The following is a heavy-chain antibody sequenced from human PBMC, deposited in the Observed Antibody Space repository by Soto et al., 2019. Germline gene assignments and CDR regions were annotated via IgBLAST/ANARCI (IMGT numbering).Heavy chain of an antibody. CDR3: AREIRYCDSTSCDDFDF. J-gene: IGHJ4*02. Sequence: ASVKVSCKASGYTFTDYYIHWVRQAPGQGLEWMGWMSPKSGGSSHAQQFQGRVTMTRDTSMSTTYMELSRLRSDDTAVYYCAREIRYCDSTSCDDFDFWGQGTLVTVSS. D-gene: IGHD2-2*01. CDR2: MSPKSGGS. CDR1: GYTFTDYY. V-gene: IGHV1-2*02.